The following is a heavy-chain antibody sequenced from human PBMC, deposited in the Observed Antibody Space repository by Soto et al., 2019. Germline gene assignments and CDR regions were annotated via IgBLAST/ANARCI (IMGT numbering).Heavy chain of an antibody. CDR1: GYSFSTYG. CDR3: ARDAPPPELRFLEWHNYDYNGMDV. D-gene: IGHD3-3*01. CDR2: ISTSNGYT. J-gene: IGHJ6*02. V-gene: IGHV1-18*01. Sequence: QVQLVQSAGEVKEPGASLKVACKASGYSFSTYGISWVRQAPGQGLEWMGWISTSNGYTNYAQKFQGRVSMTTDTSTNTAYMEVRSLRSDDTAFYFCARDAPPPELRFLEWHNYDYNGMDVWGQGTTVTVSS.